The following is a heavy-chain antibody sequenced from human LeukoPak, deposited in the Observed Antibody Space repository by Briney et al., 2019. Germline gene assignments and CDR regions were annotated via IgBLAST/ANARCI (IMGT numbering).Heavy chain of an antibody. Sequence: PSETLSLTCTVSGGSISSSSSYWGWIRQPPGKGLEWIGSIYYSGSTYHNPSLKSRVTISVDTSKNQFSLKLSSVTAADTAVYYCARDLRRYSSSSRWFDPWGQGTLVTVSS. CDR3: ARDLRRYSSSSRWFDP. D-gene: IGHD6-6*01. V-gene: IGHV4-39*07. J-gene: IGHJ5*02. CDR1: GGSISSSSSY. CDR2: IYYSGST.